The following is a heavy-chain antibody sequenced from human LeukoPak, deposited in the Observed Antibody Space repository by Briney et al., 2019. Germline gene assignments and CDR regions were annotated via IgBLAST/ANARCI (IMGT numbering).Heavy chain of an antibody. CDR1: GFTFSSYS. CDR2: ISSSISYI. V-gene: IGHV3-21*01. CDR3: ARARASYNPFDY. J-gene: IGHJ4*02. Sequence: GGSLRLSCAASGFTFSSYSMNWGRQAPGEGLGLGSSISSSISYIYCAYSVKGRFTISRDNPKNSLYMQMNSLSAEDTAVYYCARARASYNPFDYWGQGTLVTVSS. D-gene: IGHD5-24*01.